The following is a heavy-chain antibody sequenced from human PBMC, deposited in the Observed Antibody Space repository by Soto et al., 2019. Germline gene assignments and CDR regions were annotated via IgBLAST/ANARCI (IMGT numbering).Heavy chain of an antibody. CDR2: ISKDSGRAT. D-gene: IGHD6-13*01. J-gene: IGHJ4*02. V-gene: IGHV3-11*01. Sequence: LVESGGALVKPGGSLRLSCAASGFIFRDWFMSWIRQAPGKGLEWISYISKDSGRATRYADSVKGRFTISRDNPKNALLLQTTNLPAEDTAAYYCAKESWANPDSWGQGTLVTVSS. CDR1: GFIFRDWF. CDR3: AKESWANPDS.